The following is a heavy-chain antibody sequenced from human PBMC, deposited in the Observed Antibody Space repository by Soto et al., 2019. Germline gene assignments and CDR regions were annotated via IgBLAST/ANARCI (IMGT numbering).Heavy chain of an antibody. CDR3: AKGAMVRGVMVY. Sequence: LGGSLRLSCAASGFTFSSYGMHWVRQAPGKGLEWVAVISYDGSNKYYADSVKGRFTISRDNSKNTLYLQMNSLRAEDTAVYYCAKGAMVRGVMVYWGQGTLVTVSS. CDR1: GFTFSSYG. CDR2: ISYDGSNK. D-gene: IGHD3-10*01. J-gene: IGHJ4*02. V-gene: IGHV3-30*18.